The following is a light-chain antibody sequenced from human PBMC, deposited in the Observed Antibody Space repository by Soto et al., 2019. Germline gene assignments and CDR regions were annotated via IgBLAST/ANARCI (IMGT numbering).Light chain of an antibody. CDR3: MQPLQTPYT. CDR2: LAS. CDR1: QSLLNSNRYEY. Sequence: DIVITQSPLSLSVTPGEPASISCRSRQSLLNSNRYEYLDWYLQKPGQPPQLLIYLASKRPSGVPDRFSGRGSGTDFTLKISRVEAEDVGVYYCMQPLQTPYTFGQGTKLEIK. V-gene: IGKV2-28*01. J-gene: IGKJ2*01.